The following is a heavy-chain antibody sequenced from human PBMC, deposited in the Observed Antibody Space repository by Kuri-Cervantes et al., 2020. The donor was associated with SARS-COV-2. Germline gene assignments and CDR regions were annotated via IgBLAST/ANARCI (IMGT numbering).Heavy chain of an antibody. V-gene: IGHV1-46*01. CDR2: INPSGGGT. CDR3: ARGRLSSDYFDY. CDR1: GYIFTNYY. D-gene: IGHD6-6*01. J-gene: IGHJ4*02. Sequence: ASVKVSCKASGYIFTNYYMSWVRQAPGQGLEWLGIINPSGGGTSNAQKFQGRVTMTRDTSTSTVYMKLSSLRSEDTAVYYCARGRLSSDYFDYWGQGTLVTVSS.